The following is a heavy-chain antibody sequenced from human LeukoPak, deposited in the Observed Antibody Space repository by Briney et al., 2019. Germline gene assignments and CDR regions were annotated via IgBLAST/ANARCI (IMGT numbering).Heavy chain of an antibody. V-gene: IGHV3-23*01. CDR2: ISGSGGST. Sequence: GGSLRLSCAASGFTFSSYTMNWVRQAPGKGLEWVSGISGSGGSTYYVDSVKGRFTISRDNSKNTLYLQMNSLRAEDTAVYYCARDHKGYSYGYRRGYSDYYYMDVWGKGTTVTVSS. CDR1: GFTFSSYT. CDR3: ARDHKGYSYGYRRGYSDYYYMDV. J-gene: IGHJ6*03. D-gene: IGHD5-18*01.